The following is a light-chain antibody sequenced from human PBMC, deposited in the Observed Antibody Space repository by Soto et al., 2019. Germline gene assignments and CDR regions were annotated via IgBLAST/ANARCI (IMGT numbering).Light chain of an antibody. CDR3: NSYTSSSTYV. CDR1: SSDVGGFNY. V-gene: IGLV2-14*03. CDR2: DVT. Sequence: ALTQPASVSGSPGQSITISCTGTSSDVGGFNYVSWYQQHPGKAPKLMIYDVTNRPSGVYYHFSGSKSGNTASLTISGLQAEDEADYYCNSYTSSSTYVFGTGTKVTVL. J-gene: IGLJ1*01.